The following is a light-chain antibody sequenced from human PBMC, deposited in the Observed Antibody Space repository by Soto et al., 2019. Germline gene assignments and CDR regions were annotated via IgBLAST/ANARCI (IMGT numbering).Light chain of an antibody. Sequence: TVMTQSPVTLSVSPGDRATLSCRASQNVATNMAWYQQKPGQPPRLLVYSAYIRAPGVPARFSGSGSETQFTLTINGLQSDDFAMYYCHQYNTGLRTFGRGTRVEV. V-gene: IGKV3-15*01. CDR2: SAY. J-gene: IGKJ1*01. CDR1: QNVATN. CDR3: HQYNTGLRT.